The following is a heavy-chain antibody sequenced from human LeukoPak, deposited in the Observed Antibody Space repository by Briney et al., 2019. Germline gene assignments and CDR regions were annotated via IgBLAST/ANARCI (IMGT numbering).Heavy chain of an antibody. D-gene: IGHD2-15*01. CDR2: ISPDGINK. CDR1: GLKLSSYS. CDR3: AVARKSIGGTCLED. J-gene: IGHJ4*02. Sequence: GGSLRLSCGVSGLKLSSYSFHWVRQAPGKGLEGGALISPDGINKYSDVSLKGPFTISRDNSRDHVYLGVHSLKHEDTAVYLCAVARKSIGGTCLEDWGRGTPVAVSS. V-gene: IGHV3-30*04.